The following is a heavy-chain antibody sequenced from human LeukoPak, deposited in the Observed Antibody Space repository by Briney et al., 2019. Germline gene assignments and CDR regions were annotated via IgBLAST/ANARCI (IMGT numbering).Heavy chain of an antibody. CDR1: GFTFSSYA. CDR2: ISGSGGST. CDR3: AELGITMIGGV. D-gene: IGHD3-10*02. Sequence: GGSLRLSCAASGFTFSSYAMSWVRQAPGKGLEWVSVISGSGGSTYYADSVKGRFTISRDNAKNSLYLQMNSLRAEDTAVYYCAELGITMIGGVWGKGTTVTISS. V-gene: IGHV3-23*01. J-gene: IGHJ6*04.